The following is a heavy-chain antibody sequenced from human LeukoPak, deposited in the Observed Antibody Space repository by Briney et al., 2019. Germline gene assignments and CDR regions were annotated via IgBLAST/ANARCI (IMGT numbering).Heavy chain of an antibody. CDR1: GYSFTSDW. CDR3: ARNSGSYRSHFDY. D-gene: IGHD1-26*01. V-gene: IGHV5-51*01. Sequence: GESLKISCKGSGYSFTSDWIGWVRQTPGKGLEWMGIIYPGDSETRYSPSFQGQVTISADKSISTAYLQWSSLKASDTAMYYCARNSGSYRSHFDYWGQGTLVTVSS. J-gene: IGHJ4*02. CDR2: IYPGDSET.